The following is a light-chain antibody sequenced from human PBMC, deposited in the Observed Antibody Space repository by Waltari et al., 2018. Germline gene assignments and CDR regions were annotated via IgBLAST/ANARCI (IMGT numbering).Light chain of an antibody. CDR1: QSLAHGDGNTY. Sequence: DVVMTQSPLSLTVTLGQPASISRRSSQSLAHGDGNTYLSWFQQRPGQSPRRLIYKVSKRDSGVPDRFSGSGSGTDFTLKISRVEAEDVAIYYCMQATHWPWTFGQGTKAEVK. CDR3: MQATHWPWT. V-gene: IGKV2-30*02. J-gene: IGKJ1*01. CDR2: KVS.